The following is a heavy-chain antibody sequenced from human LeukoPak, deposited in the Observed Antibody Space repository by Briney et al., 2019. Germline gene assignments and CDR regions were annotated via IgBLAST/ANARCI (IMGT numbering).Heavy chain of an antibody. J-gene: IGHJ5*02. V-gene: IGHV3-7*01. D-gene: IGHD2-2*01. CDR1: GFTFSSYW. CDR2: IKQDGSEK. Sequence: GGSPRLSCAAFGFTFSSYWMSWVRQAPGKGLEWVANIKQDGSEKYYVDSVKGRFTISRDNAKNSLYLQMNSLRAEDTAVYYCARDDCSSISCYHNWFDPWGQGTLVTVSS. CDR3: ARDDCSSISCYHNWFDP.